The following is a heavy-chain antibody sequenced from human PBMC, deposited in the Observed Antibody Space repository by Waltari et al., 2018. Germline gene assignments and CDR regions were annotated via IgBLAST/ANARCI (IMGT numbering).Heavy chain of an antibody. CDR3: AGYPRIAAAGTHY. V-gene: IGHV3-23*01. J-gene: IGHJ4*02. Sequence: VQLQESGPGLVKPSQTLSLTCTVSGGSISSGGYYWSWIRQAPGKGLEWVSAISGSGGSTYYADSVKGRFTISRDNSKNTLYLQMNSLRAEDTAVYYCAGYPRIAAAGTHYWGQGTLVTVSS. D-gene: IGHD6-13*01. CDR1: GGSISSGGYY. CDR2: ISGSGGST.